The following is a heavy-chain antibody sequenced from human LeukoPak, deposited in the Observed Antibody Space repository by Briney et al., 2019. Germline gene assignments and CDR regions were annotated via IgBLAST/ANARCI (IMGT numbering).Heavy chain of an antibody. Sequence: PGGSLRLSCAASGFTFSNYWMHWVRQAPGKGLEWVGRIKSKTDGGTTDYAAPVKDRFTISRDDSKNTLYLQMNSLRTEDTAVYYCTTVVAAAVNGWFDPWGQGTLVTVSS. J-gene: IGHJ5*02. CDR2: IKSKTDGGTT. V-gene: IGHV3-15*01. CDR1: GFTFSNYW. D-gene: IGHD6-13*01. CDR3: TTVVAAAVNGWFDP.